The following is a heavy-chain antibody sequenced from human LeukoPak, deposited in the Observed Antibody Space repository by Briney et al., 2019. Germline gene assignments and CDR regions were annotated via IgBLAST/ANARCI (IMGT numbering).Heavy chain of an antibody. Sequence: SETLSLTCTVSGGSVNSYYWSWIRQAQGKGLELIGYIIYNGNTDYNPSLRSRATISLDTSKNQLSLKVTSVTASDTAVYYCARGFHGTGSFDSWGQGVLVTVSS. CDR2: IIYNGNT. J-gene: IGHJ4*02. CDR3: ARGFHGTGSFDS. D-gene: IGHD3-10*01. CDR1: GGSVNSYY. V-gene: IGHV4-59*02.